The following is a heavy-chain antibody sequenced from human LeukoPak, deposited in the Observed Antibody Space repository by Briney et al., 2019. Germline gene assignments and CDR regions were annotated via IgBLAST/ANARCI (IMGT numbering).Heavy chain of an antibody. CDR1: GGSISSSSYD. Sequence: PSETLSLTCTVSGGSISSSSYDWCWIRKPPEKRLEWIGSFYYSSSTYYNPSLKSQVTISADKSNNPVSLKLSSVTAADTAVYYCASSLGYCSGGSCYPDAFDIWGQGTMVTVSS. CDR2: FYYSSST. CDR3: ASSLGYCSGGSCYPDAFDI. D-gene: IGHD2-15*01. V-gene: IGHV4-39*02. J-gene: IGHJ3*02.